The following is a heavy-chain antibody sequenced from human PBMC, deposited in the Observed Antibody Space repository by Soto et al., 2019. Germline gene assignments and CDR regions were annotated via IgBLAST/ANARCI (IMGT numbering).Heavy chain of an antibody. Sequence: QVPLQQWGAGLMKPSETLSLTCAVDGGSFSGYYWSWIRQPPGKGLEWIGEVNHSGSTNYNPSLKSRVTITVDLSKNQFSLKLSSVTAADTAVYYCARRYGYGSGWFDPWGQGTLVTVSS. D-gene: IGHD5-18*01. CDR3: ARRYGYGSGWFDP. CDR2: VNHSGST. J-gene: IGHJ5*02. V-gene: IGHV4-34*01. CDR1: GGSFSGYY.